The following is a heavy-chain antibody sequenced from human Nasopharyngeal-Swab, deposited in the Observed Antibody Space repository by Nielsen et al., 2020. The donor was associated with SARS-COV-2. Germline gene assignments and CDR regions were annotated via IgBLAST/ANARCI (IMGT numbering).Heavy chain of an antibody. V-gene: IGHV3-9*01. Sequence: GGSLRPSCAASGFTFDDYAMHWVRQAPGKGLERVSGISWISGSIGYADSVKGRFTISRDNAKNSLYLQMNSLRAEDTALYYCATPGVAAASGGMDVWGQGTTVTVSS. CDR3: ATPGVAAASGGMDV. CDR2: ISWISGSI. D-gene: IGHD6-13*01. J-gene: IGHJ6*02. CDR1: GFTFDDYA.